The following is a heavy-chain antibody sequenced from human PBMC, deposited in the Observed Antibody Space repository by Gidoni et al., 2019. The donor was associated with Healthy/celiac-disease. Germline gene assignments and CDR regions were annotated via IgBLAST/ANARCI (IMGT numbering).Heavy chain of an antibody. J-gene: IGHJ4*02. CDR3: AISGYSIYYFDY. V-gene: IGHV4-34*01. CDR1: GGSFSGYY. CDR2: INHSGST. Sequence: VQLQQWGAGLLKPPATLSLTCAVYGGSFSGYYWSWIRQPPGKGLEWIGEINHSGSTNYNPSLKSRVTISVDTSKNQLSLKLSSVTAADTAVYYCAISGYSIYYFDYWGQGTLVTVSS. D-gene: IGHD3-22*01.